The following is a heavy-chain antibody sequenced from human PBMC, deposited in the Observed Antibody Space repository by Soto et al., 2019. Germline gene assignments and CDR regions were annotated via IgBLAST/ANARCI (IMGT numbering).Heavy chain of an antibody. J-gene: IGHJ6*02. CDR2: ISAYNGNT. CDR3: ASSYSNYALIDYYYYGMDV. Sequence: ASVKVSCTASGYTFTSYGISWVRQAPGQGLEWMGWISAYNGNTNYAQKLQGRVTMTTDTSTSTAYMELRSLRSDDTAVYYCASSYSNYALIDYYYYGMDVWGQGTTVTSP. CDR1: GYTFTSYG. D-gene: IGHD4-4*01. V-gene: IGHV1-18*01.